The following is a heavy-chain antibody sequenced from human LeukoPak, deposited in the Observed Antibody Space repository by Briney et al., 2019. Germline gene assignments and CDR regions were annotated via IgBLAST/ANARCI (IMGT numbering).Heavy chain of an antibody. CDR2: ISGSGGST. CDR3: AKDPGEGTGY. Sequence: GGSLRLSWAADGFTFSSYAMSWGRQAPGKGLEGVEAISGSGGSTYYADSVKGRFTISRDNSKNTLYLQMNSLRAQDTAVYYCAKDPGEGTGYWGQGTLVTVSS. D-gene: IGHD2-8*02. J-gene: IGHJ4*02. V-gene: IGHV3-23*01. CDR1: GFTFSSYA.